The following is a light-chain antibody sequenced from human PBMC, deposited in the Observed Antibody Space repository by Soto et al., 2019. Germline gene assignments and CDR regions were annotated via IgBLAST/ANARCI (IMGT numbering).Light chain of an antibody. CDR2: GAS. V-gene: IGKV3D-20*02. Sequence: EIVLTQSPGTLSLSPGERATLSCRASQSVSSSYLAWYQQKPGQAPRLLIYGASSRATGISARFSGSGSGTDFTLTISSLEPEDFAVYYCQHRSSWPVSFGQGTRLEIK. CDR1: QSVSSSY. CDR3: QHRSSWPVS. J-gene: IGKJ5*01.